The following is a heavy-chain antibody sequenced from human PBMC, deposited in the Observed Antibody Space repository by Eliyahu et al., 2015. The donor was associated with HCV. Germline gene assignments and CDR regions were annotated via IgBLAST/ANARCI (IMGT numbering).Heavy chain of an antibody. CDR1: GXTFDDXX. CDR2: ISWNSGSI. J-gene: IGHJ2*01. D-gene: IGHD2-21*01. Sequence: EVQLVESGGGLVQPXRSLRLSCXASGXTFDDXXMXWVRQAPGKGLEWVSGISWNSGSIGYADSVKGRFTISRDNAKNSLYLQMNSLRAEDTALYYCAKDMSAVIGYFDLWGRGTLVTVSS. CDR3: AKDMSAVIGYFDL. V-gene: IGHV3-9*01.